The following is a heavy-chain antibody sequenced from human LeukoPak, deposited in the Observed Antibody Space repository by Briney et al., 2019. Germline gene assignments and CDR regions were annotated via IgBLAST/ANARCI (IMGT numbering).Heavy chain of an antibody. J-gene: IGHJ3*02. V-gene: IGHV4-61*02. D-gene: IGHD2-15*01. CDR3: ARDRWEGYCSGGSCQKTFDI. CDR2: IYTSGST. Sequence: SETLSLTCTVSGGSISSGSYYWSWIRQPAGKGLEWIGRIYTSGSTNYNPSLKSRVTISVDTSKNQFSLKLSSVTAADTAVYYCARDRWEGYCSGGSCQKTFDIWGQGTMVTVSS. CDR1: GGSISSGSYY.